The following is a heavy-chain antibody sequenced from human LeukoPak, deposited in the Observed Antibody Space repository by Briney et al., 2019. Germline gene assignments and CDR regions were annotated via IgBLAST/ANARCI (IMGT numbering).Heavy chain of an antibody. V-gene: IGHV4-4*02. D-gene: IGHD6-13*01. Sequence: SETLSLTCAVSGGSISSSNWWSWVRQPPGKGLEWIGEIYHSGSTNYNPSLKSRVTISVDKSKNQFSLKLSSVTAADTAVYYCARRAAAAVRLYDYWGQGTLVTVSS. CDR3: ARRAAAAVRLYDY. J-gene: IGHJ4*02. CDR2: IYHSGST. CDR1: GGSISSSNW.